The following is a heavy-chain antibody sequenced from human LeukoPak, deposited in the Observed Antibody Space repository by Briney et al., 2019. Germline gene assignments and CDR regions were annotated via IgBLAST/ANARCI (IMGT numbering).Heavy chain of an antibody. CDR2: IYTSGST. CDR1: GGSISSSSYY. CDR3: ARDPTYSSSWYSGFYYYGMDV. V-gene: IGHV4-61*02. J-gene: IGHJ6*02. D-gene: IGHD6-13*01. Sequence: SETLSLTCTVSGGSISSSSYYWSWIRQPAGKGLEWIGRIYTSGSTNYNPSLKSRVAMSVDTSKNQFSLKLSSVTAADTAVYYCARDPTYSSSWYSGFYYYGMDVWGQGTTVTVSS.